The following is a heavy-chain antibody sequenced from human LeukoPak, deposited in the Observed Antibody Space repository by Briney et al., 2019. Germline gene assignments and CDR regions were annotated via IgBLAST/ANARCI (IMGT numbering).Heavy chain of an antibody. D-gene: IGHD5-24*01. Sequence: KPGESLKISCTASGYDFANSWIGWVRQMPGKGLEWMGIIYPRDSETIYSPSFQGQVTISADKSIRTAYLQWSSLTASDTAMYYCARGERAMATRKAGFDYWGQGTQVTVSS. J-gene: IGHJ4*02. CDR2: IYPRDSET. CDR1: GYDFANSW. CDR3: ARGERAMATRKAGFDY. V-gene: IGHV5-51*01.